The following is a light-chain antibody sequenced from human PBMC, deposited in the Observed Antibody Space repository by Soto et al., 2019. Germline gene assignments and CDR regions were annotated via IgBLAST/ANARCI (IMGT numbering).Light chain of an antibody. CDR1: SSDIGTYNY. J-gene: IGLJ1*01. Sequence: QSVMTQPPSVSAAPGQRVTISCSGSSSDIGTYNYLSWYQQHPGKAPKVIIYEVTNRPSGVSSRFSGSKSGNTASLTISGLQAEDEADYYCSSYTTINSYVFGTGTKVTVL. CDR3: SSYTTINSYV. CDR2: EVT. V-gene: IGLV2-14*01.